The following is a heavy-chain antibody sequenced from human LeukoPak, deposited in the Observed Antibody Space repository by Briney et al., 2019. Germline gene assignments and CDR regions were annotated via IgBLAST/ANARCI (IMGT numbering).Heavy chain of an antibody. Sequence: GGSLRLSCAASGFTFSSYAMSWVRQAPGKGLEWVSSIGGSGGTTFYADSVKGRFTISRDNSKNTLFLQMSSLRAEDTAVYYCAKGYCASTTCYARFENWGQGTLVTVSS. D-gene: IGHD2-2*01. J-gene: IGHJ4*02. CDR3: AKGYCASTTCYARFEN. CDR2: IGGSGGTT. V-gene: IGHV3-23*01. CDR1: GFTFSSYA.